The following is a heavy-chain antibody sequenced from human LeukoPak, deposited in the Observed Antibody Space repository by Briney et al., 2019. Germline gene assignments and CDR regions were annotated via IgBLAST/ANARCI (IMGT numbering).Heavy chain of an antibody. CDR3: ARLATDSSGYYYGYYFDY. D-gene: IGHD3-22*01. CDR1: GYTFTSYG. CDR2: ISAYNGNT. V-gene: IGHV1-18*01. J-gene: IGHJ4*02. Sequence: ASVKVSCKASGYTFTSYGISWVRQAPGQGLEWMGWISAYNGNTNYAQKLQGRVTMTTDTSTSTAYMELRSLRSDDTAVYYCARLATDSSGYYYGYYFDYWGQGTLVTVSS.